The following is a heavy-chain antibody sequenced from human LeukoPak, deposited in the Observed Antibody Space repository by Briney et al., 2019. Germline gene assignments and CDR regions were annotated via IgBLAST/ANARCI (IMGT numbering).Heavy chain of an antibody. CDR1: GFTFSSYE. V-gene: IGHV3-48*03. CDR3: ARGYSSGWYSGFDY. CDR2: ISSSGSTI. J-gene: IGHJ4*02. D-gene: IGHD6-19*01. Sequence: GGSLRLSCAASGFTFSSYEMNWVRQAPGEGLEWVSYISSSGSTIYYADSVKGRFTISRDNAKNSLYLQMNSLRAEDTAVYYCARGYSSGWYSGFDYWGQGTLVTVSS.